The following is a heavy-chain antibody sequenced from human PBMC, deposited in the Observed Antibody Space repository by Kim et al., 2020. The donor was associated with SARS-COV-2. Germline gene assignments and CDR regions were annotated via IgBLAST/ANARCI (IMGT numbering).Heavy chain of an antibody. J-gene: IGHJ4*02. V-gene: IGHV3-74*01. Sequence: STFYADSVWGRFTISRDNSKDTVYLQMSSLGGENTARYYCATEVEYWGRGTPVTVSS. CDR2: ST. CDR3: ATEVEY.